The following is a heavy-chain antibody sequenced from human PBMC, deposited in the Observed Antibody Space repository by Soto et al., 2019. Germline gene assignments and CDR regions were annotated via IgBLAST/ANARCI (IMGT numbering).Heavy chain of an antibody. J-gene: IGHJ6*02. V-gene: IGHV3-30*18. D-gene: IGHD6-6*01. CDR3: AKANGRIAARRGEYYYYGMDV. CDR1: GFTFSSYG. Sequence: PGGSLRLSCAASGFTFSSYGMHWVRQAPGKGLEWVAVISYDGSNKYYADSAKGRFTISRDNSKNTLYLQMNSLRAEDTAVYYCAKANGRIAARRGEYYYYGMDVWGQGTTVTVSS. CDR2: ISYDGSNK.